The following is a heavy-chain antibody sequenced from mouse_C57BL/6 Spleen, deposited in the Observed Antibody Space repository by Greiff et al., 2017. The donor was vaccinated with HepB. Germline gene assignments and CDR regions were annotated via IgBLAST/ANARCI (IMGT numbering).Heavy chain of an antibody. J-gene: IGHJ4*01. V-gene: IGHV7-3*01. CDR2: IRNKANGYTT. CDR1: GFTFTDYY. Sequence: DVKLVESGGGLVQPGGSLSLSCAASGFTFTDYYMSWVRQPPGKALEWLGFIRNKANGYTTEYSASVKGRFTISRDNSQSILYLQLNALRAEDSATYYCARQTAQATAMDYWGQGTSVTVAS. D-gene: IGHD3-2*02. CDR3: ARQTAQATAMDY.